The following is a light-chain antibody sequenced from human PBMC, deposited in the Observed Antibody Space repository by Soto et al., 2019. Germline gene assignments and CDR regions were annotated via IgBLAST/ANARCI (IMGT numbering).Light chain of an antibody. Sequence: EIVCTQSPATLSLSPGERATLSCRASQTVSSYLLWYQQKPGQAPRLLIYDASNRASGTPARFSGSGSETDFTLTISSLEPEDFAVYYCQHRMNWPLTFGQGTRLEIK. CDR1: QTVSSY. CDR2: DAS. V-gene: IGKV3-11*01. J-gene: IGKJ5*01. CDR3: QHRMNWPLT.